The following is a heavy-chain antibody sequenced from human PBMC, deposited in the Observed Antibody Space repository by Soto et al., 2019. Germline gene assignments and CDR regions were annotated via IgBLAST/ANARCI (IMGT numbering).Heavy chain of an antibody. J-gene: IGHJ4*02. CDR3: ARGPSGDKVDS. V-gene: IGHV4-30-4*01. CDR1: GGSISTVDYW. CDR2: IYDGGRT. Sequence: QVQLQESGPGLVKPSQTLSLTCTVSGGSISTVDYWWSWIRQSPDMGLEWIGHIYDGGRTYNNPSLRSRGTRSADTSKSQLSLTLSSVSAADTAVYYCARGPSGDKVDSWGQGTLVTVSS. D-gene: IGHD7-27*01.